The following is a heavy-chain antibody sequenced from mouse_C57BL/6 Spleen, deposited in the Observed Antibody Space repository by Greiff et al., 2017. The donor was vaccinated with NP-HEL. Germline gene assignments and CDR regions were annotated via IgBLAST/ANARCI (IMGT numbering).Heavy chain of an antibody. CDR1: GYTFTSYW. D-gene: IGHD2-5*01. CDR3: AIVTTHWYFDV. CDR2: IPPNSGSP. Sequence: QVPLQQPGAELVKPGASVKLSCKASGYTFTSYWMHWVKQRPGQGLEWIGMIPPNSGSPNYNEKFKSKATLTVDKTSISAYMQLSSLTSEDSAVYYCAIVTTHWYFDVWGTGTTVTVSS. V-gene: IGHV1-64*01. J-gene: IGHJ1*03.